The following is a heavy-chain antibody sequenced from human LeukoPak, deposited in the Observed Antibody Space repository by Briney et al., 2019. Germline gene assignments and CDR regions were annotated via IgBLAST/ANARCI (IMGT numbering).Heavy chain of an antibody. CDR1: GFTFSSYG. Sequence: GGSLRLSCAASGFTFSSYGMHWVRQAPGKGLEWVAVISYDGSNKYYADSVKGRFTISRDNSKNTLYLQMNSLRAEDTAVYYCAKDRFRSGPRRLYYYYGMDVWGQGTTVTVSS. V-gene: IGHV3-30*18. CDR2: ISYDGSNK. J-gene: IGHJ6*02. CDR3: AKDRFRSGPRRLYYYYGMDV. D-gene: IGHD3-3*01.